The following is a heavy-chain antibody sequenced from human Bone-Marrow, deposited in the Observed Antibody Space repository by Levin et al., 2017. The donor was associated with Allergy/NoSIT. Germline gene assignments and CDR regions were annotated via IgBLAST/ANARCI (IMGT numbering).Heavy chain of an antibody. J-gene: IGHJ6*03. D-gene: IGHD2-15*01. V-gene: IGHV1-69*06. CDR3: ARDAAGYYYFMDV. CDR2: IIPIFGTA. CDR1: EDTISSYS. Sequence: KISCKSSEDTISSYSISWMRQAPGQGLEWMGGIIPIFGTATYAQKFQDRLTITADRSTSTAYMELTSLKSEDTAVYYCARDAAGYYYFMDVWGKGTTVIVSS.